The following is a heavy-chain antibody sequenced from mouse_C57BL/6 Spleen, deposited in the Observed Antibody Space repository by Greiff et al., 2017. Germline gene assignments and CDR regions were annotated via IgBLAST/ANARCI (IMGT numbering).Heavy chain of an antibody. D-gene: IGHD2-12*01. Sequence: VQLQQPGAELVKPGASVKLSCKASGYTFTSYWMHWVKQRPGQGLEWIGMIHPNCGCTNYNEKFKSKATLTVDQSSSTAYMQLSSLTSEDSAVYYCASNANDGNYYAKDYWGQGTSVTVSS. CDR1: GYTFTSYW. J-gene: IGHJ4*01. CDR2: IHPNCGCT. CDR3: ASNANDGNYYAKDY. V-gene: IGHV1-64*01.